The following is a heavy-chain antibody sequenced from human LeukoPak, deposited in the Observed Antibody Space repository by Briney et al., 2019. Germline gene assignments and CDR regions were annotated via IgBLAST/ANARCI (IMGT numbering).Heavy chain of an antibody. V-gene: IGHV3-23*01. J-gene: IGHJ4*02. CDR2: VSDTGTNT. CDR3: ARGGNYVQEGLDY. CDR1: GFTLSSYA. Sequence: GGSLRLSCVVPGFTLSSYAMSWVRQAPGKGLEWISSVSDTGTNTYYADSVKGRFTISKDNAKNTVYLQMNSLRAEDTAVYYCARGGNYVQEGLDYWGQGTLVTASS. D-gene: IGHD4-23*01.